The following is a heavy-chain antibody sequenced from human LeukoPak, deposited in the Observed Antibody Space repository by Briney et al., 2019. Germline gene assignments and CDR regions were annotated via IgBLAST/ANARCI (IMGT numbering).Heavy chain of an antibody. J-gene: IGHJ6*02. Sequence: GASVKVSCKASGGTFSSYAISWVRQAPGQGLEWMGRIIPILDIANHAQKFQGRVTITVDKSTSTAYMELSSLRSEDTAVYYRARVVRGDRNYYFHAMDFWGQGTTVTVSS. CDR1: GGTFSSYA. V-gene: IGHV1-69*04. CDR3: ARVVRGDRNYYFHAMDF. CDR2: IIPILDIA. D-gene: IGHD3-10*01.